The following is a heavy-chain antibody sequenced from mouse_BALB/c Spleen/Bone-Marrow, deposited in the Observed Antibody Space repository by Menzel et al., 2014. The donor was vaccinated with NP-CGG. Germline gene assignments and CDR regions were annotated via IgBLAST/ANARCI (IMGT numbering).Heavy chain of an antibody. Sequence: EVKLMESGGGLVKPGGSPKLSCAASGFTFSDYYMYWVRQTPEKRLEWVATISDGGSYTYYPDSVKGRFTISRDNAKSNLYLQMSSLKSEDTAMYYCARDYDYAMDYWGQGTSVAVSS. CDR3: ARDYDYAMDY. D-gene: IGHD2-12*01. V-gene: IGHV5-4*02. CDR1: GFTFSDYY. CDR2: ISDGGSYT. J-gene: IGHJ4*01.